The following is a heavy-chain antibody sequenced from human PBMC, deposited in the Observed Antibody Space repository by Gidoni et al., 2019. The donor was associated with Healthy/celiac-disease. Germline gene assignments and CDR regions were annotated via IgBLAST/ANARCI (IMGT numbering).Heavy chain of an antibody. J-gene: IGHJ4*02. CDR1: GFAFSSDA. Sequence: EVQLLEYGGGLVQRGGSRRLACAAAGFAFSSDARCWVRQAPGKGLGWVSAISGSGGSTYSADSVKGRFTISRDNSKNTLYLQMNSLRAEDTAVYYCAKGEYDYVWGSYRAKPDYWGQGTLVTVSS. CDR3: AKGEYDYVWGSYRAKPDY. CDR2: ISGSGGST. D-gene: IGHD3-16*02. V-gene: IGHV3-23*01.